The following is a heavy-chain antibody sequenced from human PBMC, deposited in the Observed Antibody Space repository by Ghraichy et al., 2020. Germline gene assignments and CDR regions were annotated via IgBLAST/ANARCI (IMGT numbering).Heavy chain of an antibody. D-gene: IGHD4-17*01. V-gene: IGHV3-23*01. CDR2: ISGSGGST. CDR3: AKDFYGDYGRPDY. CDR1: GFTFSSYA. Sequence: ETLSLTCAASGFTFSSYAMSWVRQAPGKGLEWVSAISGSGGSTYYADSVKGRFTISRDNSKNTLYLQMNSLRAEDTAVYYCAKDFYGDYGRPDYWGQGTLVTVSS. J-gene: IGHJ4*02.